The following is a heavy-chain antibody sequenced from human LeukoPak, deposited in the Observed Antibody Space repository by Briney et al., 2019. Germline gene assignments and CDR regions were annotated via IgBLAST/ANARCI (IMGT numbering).Heavy chain of an antibody. J-gene: IGHJ6*04. Sequence: GGSLRLSCATSGFTFSSYAMTWVRQAPGKGLEWVSYISSSGSTIYYADSVKGRFTISRDNAKNSLYLQMNSLRAEDTAVYYCAELGITMIGGVWGKGTTVTISS. CDR3: AELGITMIGGV. CDR2: ISSSGSTI. CDR1: GFTFSSYA. V-gene: IGHV3-48*03. D-gene: IGHD3-10*02.